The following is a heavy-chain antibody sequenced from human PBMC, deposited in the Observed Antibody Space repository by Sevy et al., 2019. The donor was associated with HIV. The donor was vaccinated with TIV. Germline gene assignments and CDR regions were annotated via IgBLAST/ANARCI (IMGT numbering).Heavy chain of an antibody. CDR2: ISFDGSNK. V-gene: IGHV3-30-3*01. D-gene: IGHD5-12*01. J-gene: IGHJ4*02. Sequence: GGSLRLCCAASGFTFSSYAMHWVRQAPGKGLEWVAGISFDGSNKYYADSVKGRFTIARDNAKNSLYLQMNSLRAEDTAVYYCARVGTGGYDLGFDYWGQGTLVTVSS. CDR3: ARVGTGGYDLGFDY. CDR1: GFTFSSYA.